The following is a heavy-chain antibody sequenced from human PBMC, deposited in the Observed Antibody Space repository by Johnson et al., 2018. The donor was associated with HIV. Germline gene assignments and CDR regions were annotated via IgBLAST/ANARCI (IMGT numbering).Heavy chain of an antibody. D-gene: IGHD1-7*01. CDR2: LTYAGTNE. V-gene: IGHV3-30*04. CDR3: ARERNYGTHAAFDI. Sequence: QVQLVESGGGVVRPGGSLRLSCAASGFSFNSYAMHWVRQAPGKGLEWVAVLTYAGTNEYYADSVKGRFTISRDNAKNSLYLQMNSLRAEDTAVYYCARERNYGTHAAFDIWGQGTMVTVSS. J-gene: IGHJ3*02. CDR1: GFSFNSYA.